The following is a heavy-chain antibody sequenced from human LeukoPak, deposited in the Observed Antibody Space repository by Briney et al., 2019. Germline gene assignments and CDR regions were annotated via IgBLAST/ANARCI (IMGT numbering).Heavy chain of an antibody. CDR1: GFTFDDYA. CDR3: AKGDRTYYYDSSGYYYFDY. J-gene: IGHJ4*02. Sequence: GGSLRLSCAASGFTFDDYAMHWVRQAPGKGLEWVSGISWNSGSIGYADSVKGRFTISRDNAKNSLYLQMNSLRAEDTALYYCAKGDRTYYYDSSGYYYFDYWGQGTLVTVSS. CDR2: ISWNSGSI. D-gene: IGHD3-22*01. V-gene: IGHV3-9*01.